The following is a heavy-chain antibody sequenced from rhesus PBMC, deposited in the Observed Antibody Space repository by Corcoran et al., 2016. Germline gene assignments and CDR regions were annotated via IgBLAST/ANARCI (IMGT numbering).Heavy chain of an antibody. D-gene: IGHD6-13*01. Sequence: QVQLQESGPGLVKPSETLSLTCAVSGGSISSNYWSWIRQPPGKGLEWMGRISCRSGITDHHPSLKSRVTISTDTTKTQFALTLSSVTAADTAVYYCARVRAAGIPYWYFDLWGPGTPITISS. V-gene: IGHV4-173*01. CDR2: ISCRSGIT. CDR3: ARVRAAGIPYWYFDL. CDR1: GGSISSNY. J-gene: IGHJ2*01.